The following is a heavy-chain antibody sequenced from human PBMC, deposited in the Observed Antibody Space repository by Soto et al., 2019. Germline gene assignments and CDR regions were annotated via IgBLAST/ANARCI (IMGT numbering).Heavy chain of an antibody. Sequence: QVQVVQSGAEVKKPGASVKVSCKASGYTFTSYGFSWVRQAPGQGLEWMGWISAYNGNTNYAQKLQGRVTMTTDTSTSTAYMELRSLRSDDTAVYFCARAAMGYCRGGSYPLGMDVWGQGTTVTVSS. D-gene: IGHD2-15*01. CDR2: ISAYNGNT. V-gene: IGHV1-18*01. J-gene: IGHJ6*02. CDR1: GYTFTSYG. CDR3: ARAAMGYCRGGSYPLGMDV.